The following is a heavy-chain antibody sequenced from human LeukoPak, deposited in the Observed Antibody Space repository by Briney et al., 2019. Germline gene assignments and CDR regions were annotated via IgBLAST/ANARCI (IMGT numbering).Heavy chain of an antibody. D-gene: IGHD3-9*01. J-gene: IGHJ4*02. CDR1: GDPISSFY. Sequence: PSETLSLTRTVSGDPISSFYWSWIRQPAGKGLEWIGLIYTSGSTNYNPSLKSRVTMSIDTSKNNLSLKLTSVTAADTAVYYCARAGYFEYYFDYWGQGTLVTVSS. CDR3: ARAGYFEYYFDY. CDR2: IYTSGST. V-gene: IGHV4-4*07.